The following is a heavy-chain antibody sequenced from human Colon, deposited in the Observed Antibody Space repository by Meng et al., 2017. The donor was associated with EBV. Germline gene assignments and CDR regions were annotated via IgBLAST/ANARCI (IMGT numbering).Heavy chain of an antibody. CDR1: GGSISTNHW. Sequence: QVQLQESGPGLVKPSGTLSLTCAVSGGSISTNHWWTWVRQPPGKGLEWIGEIYHDGTTHYHPSLKSRLNMSVDKSKNQFSLRLNPATAADTAVYYCAREKVGWQDCWCRGTMVTVSS. CDR2: IYHDGTT. J-gene: IGHJ4*02. CDR3: AREKVGWQDC. V-gene: IGHV4-4*02. D-gene: IGHD1-26*01.